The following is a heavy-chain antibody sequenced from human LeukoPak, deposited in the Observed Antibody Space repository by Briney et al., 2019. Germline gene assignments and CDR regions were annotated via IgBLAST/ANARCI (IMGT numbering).Heavy chain of an antibody. D-gene: IGHD7-27*01. CDR2: MSPNSGDT. Sequence: ASVKVSCKASGYTFTSYDFNWVRQATGQRPEWMGWMSPNSGDTGYAQKFQDRVTMTRNTSISTAYMELSSLRSDDTAVYYCARGPPNWGYNYWGPGTLVTVSS. J-gene: IGHJ4*02. CDR3: ARGPPNWGYNY. CDR1: GYTFTSYD. V-gene: IGHV1-8*01.